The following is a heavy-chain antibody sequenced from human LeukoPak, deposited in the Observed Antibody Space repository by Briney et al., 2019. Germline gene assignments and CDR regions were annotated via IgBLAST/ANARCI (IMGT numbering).Heavy chain of an antibody. CDR1: GGTFISYA. Sequence: ASVKVSCKASGGTFISYAISWVRQAPGQGLEWMGGIIPIFGTANYAQKFQGRVTITADESTSTAYMELSSLRSEDTAVYYCARDRYDYNYYYYGMDVWGQGTTVTVSS. CDR2: IIPIFGTA. D-gene: IGHD4-11*01. J-gene: IGHJ6*02. CDR3: ARDRYDYNYYYYGMDV. V-gene: IGHV1-69*13.